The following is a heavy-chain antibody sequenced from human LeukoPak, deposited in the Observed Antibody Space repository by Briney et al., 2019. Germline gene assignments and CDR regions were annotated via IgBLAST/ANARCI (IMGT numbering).Heavy chain of an antibody. Sequence: PGGSLRLSCAASGFTFSSYGMHWVRQAPGKGLEWVAFIRYEGSNKYYADSVKGRFTISRDNSKNTLYLQMNSLRAEDTAVYYCAMGIVVVPAAEANNWFDPWGQGTLVPVSS. CDR3: AMGIVVVPAAEANNWFDP. CDR2: IRYEGSNK. D-gene: IGHD2-2*03. V-gene: IGHV3-30*02. J-gene: IGHJ5*02. CDR1: GFTFSSYG.